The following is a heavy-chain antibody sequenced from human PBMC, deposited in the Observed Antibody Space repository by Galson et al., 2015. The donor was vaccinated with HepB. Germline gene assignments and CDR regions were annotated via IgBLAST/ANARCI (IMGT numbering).Heavy chain of an antibody. CDR1: GFTFSSYA. Sequence: SLRLSCAASGFTFSSYAMNWVRQAPGTGLEWVSTMSGSGDTTYYADSVKGRFSISRDNSKNTLYLHMNSLRADDTAVYYCAKGGAVSRTSYFQYWGQGTLVTVSS. CDR3: AKGGAVSRTSYFQY. D-gene: IGHD6-19*01. V-gene: IGHV3-23*01. J-gene: IGHJ1*01. CDR2: MSGSGDTT.